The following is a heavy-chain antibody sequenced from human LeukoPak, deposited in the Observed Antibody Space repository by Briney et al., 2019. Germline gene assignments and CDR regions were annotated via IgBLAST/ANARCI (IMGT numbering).Heavy chain of an antibody. V-gene: IGHV1-69*04. D-gene: IGHD6-13*01. CDR1: GGTFSSYA. Sequence: ASVKVSCKASGGTFSSYAISWVRQAPGQGLEWMGRIIPILGIANYAQKFQGRVTITADKSTSTAYMELSSLRSEDTAVYYRARDLAQYSSSWPRGGPWGQGTLVTVSS. CDR3: ARDLAQYSSSWPRGGP. J-gene: IGHJ5*02. CDR2: IIPILGIA.